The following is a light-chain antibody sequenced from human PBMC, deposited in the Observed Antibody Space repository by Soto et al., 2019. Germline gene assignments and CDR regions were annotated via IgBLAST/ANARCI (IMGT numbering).Light chain of an antibody. J-gene: IGKJ1*01. CDR2: DAS. V-gene: IGKV3-20*01. CDR3: QQCARSPLT. Sequence: EIVLTQSPGTLSLSPGERATLSCRASQSVSNNYLAWYQQKPGQAPRLLIYDASRRATGIPDRFTGSGSGTDVTLTISRREPEDFAVYYCQQCARSPLTFGQGTKVEIK. CDR1: QSVSNNY.